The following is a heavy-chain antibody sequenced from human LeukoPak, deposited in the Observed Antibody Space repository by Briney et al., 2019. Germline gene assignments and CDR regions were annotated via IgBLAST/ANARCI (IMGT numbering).Heavy chain of an antibody. J-gene: IGHJ4*02. CDR3: ARTAMIRGSALNFDY. CDR2: INPYIGNT. D-gene: IGHD3-10*01. CDR1: GYTFTGYY. V-gene: IGHV1-2*02. Sequence: ASVKVSCKASGYTFTGYYIHWVRQAPGQGLEWMGWINPYIGNTFYAQRFQGRVTMTRDTSISTAYMELSRLRSDDTAVYYCARTAMIRGSALNFDYWGQGTLITVSS.